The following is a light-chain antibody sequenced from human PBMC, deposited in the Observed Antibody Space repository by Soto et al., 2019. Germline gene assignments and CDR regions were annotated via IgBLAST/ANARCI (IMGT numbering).Light chain of an antibody. J-gene: IGKJ1*01. Sequence: ERLITQSPATLSVSPGQRSTLSCRASQSVSSDLAWYQQKPCQAPRLLIFGAFIRASGIPARFSGSGSGTDFTLTITSLQSDDFETYYCKHYNSYSEAFGKGNKGDIK. CDR2: GAF. CDR3: KHYNSYSEA. V-gene: IGKV3-15*01. CDR1: QSVSSD.